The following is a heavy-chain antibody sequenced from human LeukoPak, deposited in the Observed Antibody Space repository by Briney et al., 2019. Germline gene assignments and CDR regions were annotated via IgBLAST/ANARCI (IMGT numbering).Heavy chain of an antibody. V-gene: IGHV4-61*02. CDR1: GGSISSGSYY. Sequence: SETLSLTCTVSGGSISSGSYYWSWIRQPAGKGLEWIGRIYTSGSTSYNPSLKSRVTISIDTSKNQFSLKLSSVTAADTAMYYCARDYYYMDVWGKGTTVTVSS. CDR2: IYTSGST. CDR3: ARDYYYMDV. J-gene: IGHJ6*03.